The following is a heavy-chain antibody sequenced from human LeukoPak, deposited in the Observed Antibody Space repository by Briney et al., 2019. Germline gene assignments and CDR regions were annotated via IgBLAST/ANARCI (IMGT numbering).Heavy chain of an antibody. CDR2: TNHSGST. V-gene: IGHV4-34*01. CDR1: GGSFSGYY. J-gene: IGHJ6*02. D-gene: IGHD3-9*01. Sequence: SETLSLTCAVYGGSFSGYYWSWIRQPPGKGLEWIGETNHSGSTNYNPSLKSRVTISVDTSKNQFSLKLSSVTAADTAVYYCARNYDILTGYYNPVGNYGMDVWGQGTTVTVSS. CDR3: ARNYDILTGYYNPVGNYGMDV.